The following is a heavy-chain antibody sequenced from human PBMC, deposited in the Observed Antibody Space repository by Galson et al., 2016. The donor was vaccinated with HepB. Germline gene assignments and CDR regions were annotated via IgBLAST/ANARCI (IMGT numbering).Heavy chain of an antibody. Sequence: SETLSLTCAVYGGSFRSYHWSRIRQPPGKGLKWIGEVNHSGSTNYNPSLKSRVTMSIDTSKSQFSLKLTSVTAADTAVYYCTRRYFDWLLGGWFDPWGQGTLVTVSS. J-gene: IGHJ5*02. V-gene: IGHV4-34*01. CDR2: VNHSGST. CDR1: GGSFRSYH. CDR3: TRRYFDWLLGGWFDP. D-gene: IGHD3-9*01.